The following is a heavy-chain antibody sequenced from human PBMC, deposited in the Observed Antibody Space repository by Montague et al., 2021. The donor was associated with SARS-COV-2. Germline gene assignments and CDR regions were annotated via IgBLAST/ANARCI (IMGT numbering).Heavy chain of an antibody. CDR3: TRAVWGVQDY. CDR1: GDSVSSNSVS. Sequence: CAISGDSVSSNSVSWNWIRQSPSRGLEWLGRTYYRSKWSNEYALSVKSRITITPDTSKNQLSLQLTSVTPEGTAVYYRTRAVWGVQDYWGQGSLVTVSS. D-gene: IGHD3-10*01. CDR2: TYYRSKWSN. V-gene: IGHV6-1*01. J-gene: IGHJ4*02.